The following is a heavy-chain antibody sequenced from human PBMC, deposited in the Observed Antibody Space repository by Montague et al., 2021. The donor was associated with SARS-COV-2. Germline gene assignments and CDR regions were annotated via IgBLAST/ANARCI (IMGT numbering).Heavy chain of an antibody. V-gene: IGHV3-15*01. CDR2: IKSKTDGGTT. CDR3: TTGSISGSSSPYYYYYYGMDV. CDR1: GFTFSNAW. D-gene: IGHD6-6*01. Sequence: SLRLSCAASGFTFSNAWMSWVRQAPGKGLEWVGRIKSKTDGGTTDYAAPVKGRFTISRDDSKNTPYLQMNSLKTEDTAVYYCTTGSISGSSSPYYYYYYGMDVWGQGTTVTVSS. J-gene: IGHJ6*02.